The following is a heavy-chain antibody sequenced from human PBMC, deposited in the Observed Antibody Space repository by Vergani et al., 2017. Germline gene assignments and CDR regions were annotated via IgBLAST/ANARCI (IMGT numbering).Heavy chain of an antibody. CDR1: GFVFSDHY. J-gene: IGHJ5*02. Sequence: QVQLVESGGGLVKPGGSLRLTCAASGFVFSDHYMTWIRQAPGKGLEWVSYVTSSGGSMYYADSVKGRFFISRDNAKNRLYLEMENVGAEDTAVYYCARSSWIQLWANWFDPWGQGTLVTVSS. CDR3: ARSSWIQLWANWFDP. D-gene: IGHD5-18*01. V-gene: IGHV3-11*04. CDR2: VTSSGGSM.